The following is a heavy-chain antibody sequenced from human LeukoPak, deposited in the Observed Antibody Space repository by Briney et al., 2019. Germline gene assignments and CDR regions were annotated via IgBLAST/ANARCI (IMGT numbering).Heavy chain of an antibody. V-gene: IGHV4-31*03. D-gene: IGHD3-22*01. CDR2: IYYSGST. J-gene: IGHJ4*02. CDR3: ARGPRYDSSGYPLVEEIYYFDY. CDR1: GGSIGSGGYY. Sequence: PSETLSLTCIVSGGSIGSGGYYWSWIRQHPGKGLEWIGHIYYSGSTYYNPSLKSRVTISVDTSKNQFSLKLSSVTAADTAVYYCARGPRYDSSGYPLVEEIYYFDYWGQGTLVTVSS.